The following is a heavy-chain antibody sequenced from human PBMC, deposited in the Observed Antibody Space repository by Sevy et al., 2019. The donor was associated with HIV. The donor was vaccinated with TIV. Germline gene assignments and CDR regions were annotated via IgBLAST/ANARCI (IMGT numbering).Heavy chain of an antibody. J-gene: IGHJ4*02. CDR2: ISSDGSNE. D-gene: IGHD6-19*01. CDR3: ARDWGSSGSNYFDY. V-gene: IGHV3-30-3*01. Sequence: GGSLRLSCAASGFTFSSYGMHWVRQAPGKGLESVAVISSDGSNEYYADSVNGRFTISRDNSKSTLYLQMNSLRAEDKAVYYCARDWGSSGSNYFDYWGQGALVTVSS. CDR1: GFTFSSYG.